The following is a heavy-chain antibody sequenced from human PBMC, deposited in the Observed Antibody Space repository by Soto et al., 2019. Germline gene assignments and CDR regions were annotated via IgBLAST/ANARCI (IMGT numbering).Heavy chain of an antibody. J-gene: IGHJ4*02. V-gene: IGHV1-18*01. CDR2: ISAYNGNT. CDR3: ARDIPPSLRYFDWPSFDY. Sequence: ASVKISCKSSGYTFTSYGISWVRQAPGQGLERMGWISAYNGNTNYAQKLQGRVTMTTDTSTSTAYMELRSLRSDDTAVYYCARDIPPSLRYFDWPSFDYWGQGTLVTVSS. CDR1: GYTFTSYG. D-gene: IGHD3-9*01.